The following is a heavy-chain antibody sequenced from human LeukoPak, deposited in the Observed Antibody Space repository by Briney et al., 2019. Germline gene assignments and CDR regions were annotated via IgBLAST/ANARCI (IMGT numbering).Heavy chain of an antibody. V-gene: IGHV3-53*01. CDR3: ARGPERDGMDV. D-gene: IGHD6-25*01. CDR1: GFTVSSNY. Sequence: GGSLRLSCAASGFTVSSNYMSWVRQAPGKGLEWVSIIYSGGGTYYADSVKGRFTISRDDSKSTVYLQMNSLRAEDTAVYYCARGPERDGMDVWGQGTTVTVSS. CDR2: IYSGGGT. J-gene: IGHJ6*02.